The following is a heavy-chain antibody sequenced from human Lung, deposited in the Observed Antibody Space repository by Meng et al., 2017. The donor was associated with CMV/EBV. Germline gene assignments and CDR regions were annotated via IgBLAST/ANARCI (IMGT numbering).Heavy chain of an antibody. V-gene: IGHV3-48*03. CDR1: GFTFSSYE. CDR3: ARSSGWLTPGGYGMDV. Sequence: SCAASGFTFSSYEMNWVRQAPGKGLEWVAYISTSGTTIYYADSVRGRFTISRDNAKNSLFLQMNSLRAEDTAVYYCARSSGWLTPGGYGMDVWGQGTXVNGAS. CDR2: ISTSGTTI. D-gene: IGHD2-15*01. J-gene: IGHJ6*02.